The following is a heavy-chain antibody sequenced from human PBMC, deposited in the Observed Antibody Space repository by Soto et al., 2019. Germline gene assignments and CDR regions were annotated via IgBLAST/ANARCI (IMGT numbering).Heavy chain of an antibody. CDR2: ISYDGSNK. D-gene: IGHD2-15*01. Sequence: LRLSCAASGFTFSSYAMHWVRQAPGKGLEWVAVISYDGSNKYYADSVKGRFTISRDNSKNTLYLQMNSLRAEDTAVYYCAREARGEDYWGQGTLVTVSS. CDR3: AREARGEDY. J-gene: IGHJ4*02. CDR1: GFTFSSYA. V-gene: IGHV3-30-3*01.